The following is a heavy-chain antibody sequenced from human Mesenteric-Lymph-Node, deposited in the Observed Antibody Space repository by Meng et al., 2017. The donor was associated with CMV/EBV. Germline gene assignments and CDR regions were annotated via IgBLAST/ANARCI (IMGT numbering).Heavy chain of an antibody. D-gene: IGHD3-22*01. CDR3: ARTFDTSGYSDY. Sequence: GGSLRLSCAASGFTFSDHYMDWVRQAPGKGLEWVARIRNEPTSYTTVYAASVKGRFAIARDDSENSVSLQMSSLKTEDTAMYYCARTFDTSGYSDYWGQGTMVTVSS. J-gene: IGHJ4*02. V-gene: IGHV3-72*01. CDR2: IRNEPTSYTT. CDR1: GFTFSDHY.